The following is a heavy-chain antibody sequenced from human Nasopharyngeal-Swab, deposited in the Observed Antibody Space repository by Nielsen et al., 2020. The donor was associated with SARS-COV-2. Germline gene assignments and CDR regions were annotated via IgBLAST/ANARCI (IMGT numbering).Heavy chain of an antibody. CDR1: GYTFTGYY. CDR3: ARGGYSIGWPDRYGMDV. CDR2: INPKSGGT. D-gene: IGHD6-19*01. Sequence: ASVQVSCQASGYTFTGYYMHWVRQAPGQGLEWMGWINPKSGGTNYAQKFQGWVTMTRETSISTAYMELRRLRSDDTAVYCCARGGYSIGWPDRYGMDVWGQGTTVTVSS. J-gene: IGHJ6*02. V-gene: IGHV1-2*04.